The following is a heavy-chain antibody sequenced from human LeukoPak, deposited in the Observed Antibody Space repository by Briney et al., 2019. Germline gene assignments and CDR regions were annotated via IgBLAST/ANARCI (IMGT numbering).Heavy chain of an antibody. CDR2: ISGHTGTA. D-gene: IGHD3-10*01. Sequence: GASVKVSCKASVYSFTAYGMGWLRQAPGQGLEWVGWISGHTGTAIYAQNLQGGVTLTADTFTSTVYMEMRSLRSDDTAVYYCARGGSGDHQEQLGPPGYYHYMDVWGTGTTVTVSS. J-gene: IGHJ6*03. V-gene: IGHV1-18*01. CDR3: ARGGSGDHQEQLGPPGYYHYMDV. CDR1: VYSFTAYG.